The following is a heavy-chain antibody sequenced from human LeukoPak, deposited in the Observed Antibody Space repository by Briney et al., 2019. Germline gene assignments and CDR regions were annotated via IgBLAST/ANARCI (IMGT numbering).Heavy chain of an antibody. Sequence: ASVKVSCEASGYTFTGYYMHWVRQAPGQGLEWMGWINPNSGGTNYAQKFQGRVTMTRDTSISTAYMELSRLRSDDTAVYYCATNILVRDIINWFDPWGQGTLVTVSS. CDR2: INPNSGGT. D-gene: IGHD3-10*01. CDR3: ATNILVRDIINWFDP. CDR1: GYTFTGYY. V-gene: IGHV1-2*02. J-gene: IGHJ5*02.